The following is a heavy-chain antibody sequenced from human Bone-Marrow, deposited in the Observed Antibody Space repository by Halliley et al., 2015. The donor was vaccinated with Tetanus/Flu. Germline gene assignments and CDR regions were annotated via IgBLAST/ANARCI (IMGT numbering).Heavy chain of an antibody. J-gene: IGHJ6*02. Sequence: LSLTCTVSGGSIRGYFWSWIRQPPGKGLEWIGYIFYGGNTNYNPSLKSRVTISDDTSKNQFSLKMTSVTAADTAVYYCARDSSGLRGYYYFGMDVWGQGTTVTVSS. CDR2: IFYGGNT. D-gene: IGHD6-19*01. CDR1: GGSIRGYF. V-gene: IGHV4-59*12. CDR3: ARDSSGLRGYYYFGMDV.